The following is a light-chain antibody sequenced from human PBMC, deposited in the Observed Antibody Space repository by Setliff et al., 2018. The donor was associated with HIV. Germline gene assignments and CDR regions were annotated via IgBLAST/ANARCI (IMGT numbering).Light chain of an antibody. CDR3: CSYARSSTYV. V-gene: IGLV2-23*02. Sequence: QSALTQPASVSRSPGQSITLSCTGSSSDVGHYNLVSWYQHHPGTAPKLVIYEVTKRPSGVSNRFSGSKSGNTASLTISGLQAEDEADYYCCSYARSSTYVFGTGTKVTV. J-gene: IGLJ1*01. CDR1: SSDVGHYNL. CDR2: EVT.